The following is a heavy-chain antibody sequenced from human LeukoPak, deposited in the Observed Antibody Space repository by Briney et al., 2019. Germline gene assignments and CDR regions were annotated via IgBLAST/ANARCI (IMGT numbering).Heavy chain of an antibody. D-gene: IGHD6-13*01. CDR2: ISHTGSI. J-gene: IGHJ4*02. CDR3: ARRSRGSSALGY. CDR1: GGSISSSSDW. V-gene: IGHV4-4*02. Sequence: SETLSLTCTVSGGSISSSSDWWSWVRQPPGKGLEWIIEISHTGSINDNPSLKSRVTISVDKSKNQFSLQLTSVTAADTAVYHCARRSRGSSALGYWGQGTLVTDSS.